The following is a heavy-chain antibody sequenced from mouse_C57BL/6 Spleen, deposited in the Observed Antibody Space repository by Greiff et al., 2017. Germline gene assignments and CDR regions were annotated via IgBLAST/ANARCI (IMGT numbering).Heavy chain of an antibody. V-gene: IGHV10-1*01. CDR1: GFSFNTYA. CDR2: IRSKSNNYAT. CDR3: VSPLLYEDYAMDY. Sequence: EVHLVESGGGLVQPKGSLKLSCAASGFSFNTYAMNWVRQAPGKGLEWVARIRSKSNNYATYYADSVKDRFTISRDDSESMLYLQMNNLKTEDTAMYYCVSPLLYEDYAMDYWGQGTSVTVSS. D-gene: IGHD2-12*01. J-gene: IGHJ4*01.